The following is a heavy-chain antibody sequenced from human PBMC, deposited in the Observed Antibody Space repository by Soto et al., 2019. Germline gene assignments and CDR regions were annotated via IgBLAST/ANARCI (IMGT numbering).Heavy chain of an antibody. D-gene: IGHD5-12*01. J-gene: IGHJ4*02. CDR2: IYFSGSA. Sequence: SGTLSLTCTFSCGSIPSYFWSWIPQPPGKGLEWIGYIYFSGSANYNPSLKSRVTISVDTSKNQFSLKLSSVTAADTAVYYCARRYSGYGDYWGQGTLVTVSS. CDR1: CGSIPSYF. V-gene: IGHV4-59*08. CDR3: ARRYSGYGDY.